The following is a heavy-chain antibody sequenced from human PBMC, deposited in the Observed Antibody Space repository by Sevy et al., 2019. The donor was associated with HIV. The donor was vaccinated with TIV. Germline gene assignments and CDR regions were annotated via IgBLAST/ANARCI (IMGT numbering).Heavy chain of an antibody. V-gene: IGHV3-23*01. Sequence: GESLKISCAASGFTFSSYAMSWVRQAPGKGLEWVSAISGSGGSTYYADSVKGRFTISRDNSKNTLYLQMNSLRAEDTAVYYCAKDLSVVVVAATHAFDYWGQGTLVTVSS. CDR2: ISGSGGST. CDR1: GFTFSSYA. J-gene: IGHJ4*02. D-gene: IGHD2-15*01. CDR3: AKDLSVVVVAATHAFDY.